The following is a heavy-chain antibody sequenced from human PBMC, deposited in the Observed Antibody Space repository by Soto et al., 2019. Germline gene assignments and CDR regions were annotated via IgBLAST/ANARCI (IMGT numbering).Heavy chain of an antibody. CDR1: GYSFTNND. D-gene: IGHD3-16*01. Sequence: ASVKVSSKASGYSFTNNDVSWVRQATGQGLEWMGWMNPGSGDTGYAQKFQGRVTMTRDISIATAYMELSSLRSDDTAIYYCARMATFGSLNWFDPWGQGTLVTV. J-gene: IGHJ5*02. V-gene: IGHV1-8*01. CDR3: ARMATFGSLNWFDP. CDR2: MNPGSGDT.